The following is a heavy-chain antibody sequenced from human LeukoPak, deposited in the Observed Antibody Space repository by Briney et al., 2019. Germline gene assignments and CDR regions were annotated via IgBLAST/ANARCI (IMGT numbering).Heavy chain of an antibody. V-gene: IGHV1-18*01. CDR2: ISAYNGNT. D-gene: IGHD4-11*01. CDR1: GYTFTSYG. CDR3: ARDRTVTVYYYYYYGMDV. Sequence: AASVKVSCTASGYTFTSYGVSWVRQAPGQGLEWMGWISAYNGNTNYAQKLQGRVTMTTDTSTSIAYMELRSLRSDDTAVYYCARDRTVTVYYYYYYGMDVWGQGTTVTVSS. J-gene: IGHJ6*02.